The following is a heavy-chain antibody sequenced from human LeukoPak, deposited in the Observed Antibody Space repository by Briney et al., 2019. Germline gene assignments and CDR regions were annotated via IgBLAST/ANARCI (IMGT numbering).Heavy chain of an antibody. CDR1: GFTFSSYS. CDR3: ARDRHYDSSGSSFFNY. CDR2: ISSSSSTI. Sequence: GGSLRLSCAASGFTFSSYSMNWVRQAPGKGLEWVSYISSSSSTIYYADSVKGRFTISRDNAKNSLYLQMNSLRAEDTAVYYRARDRHYDSSGSSFFNYWGQGTLVTVSS. J-gene: IGHJ4*02. D-gene: IGHD3-22*01. V-gene: IGHV3-48*01.